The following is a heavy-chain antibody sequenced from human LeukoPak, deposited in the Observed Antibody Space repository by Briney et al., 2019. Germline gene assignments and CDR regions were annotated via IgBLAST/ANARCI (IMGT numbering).Heavy chain of an antibody. Sequence: PGGSLRLSCAASGFTFSSYEMNWVRQAPGKGLEWVSYISSSGSTIYYADSVKGRFTFSRDNSKNTLFLQMNSLRAEDTAVYYCARSGGSYWYWGQGTLVTVSS. D-gene: IGHD1-26*01. CDR3: ARSGGSYWY. V-gene: IGHV3-48*03. CDR2: ISSSGSTI. CDR1: GFTFSSYE. J-gene: IGHJ4*02.